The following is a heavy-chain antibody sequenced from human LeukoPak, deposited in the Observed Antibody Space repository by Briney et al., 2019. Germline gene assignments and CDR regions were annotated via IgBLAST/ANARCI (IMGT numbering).Heavy chain of an antibody. J-gene: IGHJ4*02. CDR1: GFTFSNYA. CDR2: ISGSGGTT. Sequence: GGSLTLSCAASGFTFSNYAMSWVRQAPGKGLEWISGISGSGGTTYYANSVKGRFTISRDNSKNTLSLQMNSLRAGDTAVYYCAKRGYYGSGSYYNENYFDYWGQGTLVTVSS. CDR3: AKRGYYGSGSYYNENYFDY. D-gene: IGHD3-10*01. V-gene: IGHV3-23*01.